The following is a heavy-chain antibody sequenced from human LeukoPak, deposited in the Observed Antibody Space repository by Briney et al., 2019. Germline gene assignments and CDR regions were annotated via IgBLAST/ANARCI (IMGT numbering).Heavy chain of an antibody. D-gene: IGHD6-19*01. Sequence: SETLSLTCTVSGGSISDFYWSWIRQPAGKGLEWIGRVYSSGSTNYNPSLKSRVTLSVDTSKNQFSLKLTSVTAADTAVYYCARVLRYSSGWGRLGYYYMDVWGKGTTVTISS. V-gene: IGHV4-4*07. CDR3: ARVLRYSSGWGRLGYYYMDV. CDR1: GGSISDFY. J-gene: IGHJ6*03. CDR2: VYSSGST.